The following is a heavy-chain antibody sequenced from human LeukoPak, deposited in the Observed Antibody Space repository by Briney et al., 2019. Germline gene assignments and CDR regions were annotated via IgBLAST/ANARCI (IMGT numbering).Heavy chain of an antibody. CDR2: IQYSGST. CDR3: ARVSWFPGTSYYYMDV. CDR1: GVSISSYY. Sequence: RPSETLSLTCTVSGVSISSYYWSWVRQPPGKGLEWVGYIQYSGSTNYNPSLKSRVTISVDSSKNQFSLKLSSVTAADTAVYYCARVSWFPGTSYYYMDVWGKGTTVTVSS. J-gene: IGHJ6*03. V-gene: IGHV4-59*01. D-gene: IGHD1-1*01.